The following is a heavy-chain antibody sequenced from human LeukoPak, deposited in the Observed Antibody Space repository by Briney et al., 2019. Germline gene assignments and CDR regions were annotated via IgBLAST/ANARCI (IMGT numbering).Heavy chain of an antibody. CDR1: GFTFSNNW. CDR2: IKEDGSEK. D-gene: IGHD6-19*01. V-gene: IGHV3-7*01. CDR3: ARDSGWYPVDH. Sequence: GGSLRLPCAASGFTFSNNWMTWVRQAPGKGLEWVANIKEDGSEKNYVDSVKGRFTISRDNAKNSLYLQMNSLRAEDTAVYYCARDSGWYPVDHWGQGTLVTVSS. J-gene: IGHJ4*02.